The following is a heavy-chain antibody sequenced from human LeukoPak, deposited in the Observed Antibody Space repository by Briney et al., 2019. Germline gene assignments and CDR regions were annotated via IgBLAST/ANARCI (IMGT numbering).Heavy chain of an antibody. CDR1: GFTFSSYA. Sequence: GGSLRLSCAASGFTFSSYAMGWVRQAPGKGLEWVSAISGSGGSTYYADSVKGRFTISRDNSKNTLYLQMNSLRAEDTAVYYCAKAMVRTVDAFDIWGQGTMVTVSS. V-gene: IGHV3-23*01. CDR3: AKAMVRTVDAFDI. J-gene: IGHJ3*02. D-gene: IGHD3-10*01. CDR2: ISGSGGST.